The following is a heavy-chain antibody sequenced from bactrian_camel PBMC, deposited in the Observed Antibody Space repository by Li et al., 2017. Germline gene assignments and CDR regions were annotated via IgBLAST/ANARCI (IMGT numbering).Heavy chain of an antibody. Sequence: HVQLVESGGGSVQAGGSLRLSCAASGYTYRWSCMGWFRQAPGKEREGVAAIEGGGSTYAADSAKGRFTISRDNAKNTLSLQLNSLKPDDTAVYYCVREYWGQGTQVTVS. CDR3: VREY. CDR1: GYTYRWSC. V-gene: IGHV3S55*01. CDR2: IEGGGST. J-gene: IGHJ4*01.